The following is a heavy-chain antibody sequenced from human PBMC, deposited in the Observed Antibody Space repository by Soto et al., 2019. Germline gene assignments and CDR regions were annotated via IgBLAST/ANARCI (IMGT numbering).Heavy chain of an antibody. CDR1: EFTFSIYS. CDR3: ARSPGRDGYNHFDY. J-gene: IGHJ4*02. D-gene: IGHD5-12*01. CDR2: ISSSSDYI. Sequence: GGSLRLSCAASEFTFSIYSMNWVRQAPGKGLEWISSISSSSDYIYYADSVKGRFTISRDNAKNSLYLQLNSLRAEDTAVFYCARSPGRDGYNHFDYWGQGPRSPSPQ. V-gene: IGHV3-21*01.